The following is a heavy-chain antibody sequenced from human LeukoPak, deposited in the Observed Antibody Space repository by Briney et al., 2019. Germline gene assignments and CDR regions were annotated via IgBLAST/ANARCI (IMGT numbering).Heavy chain of an antibody. V-gene: IGHV1-2*02. CDR2: INPNSGGT. D-gene: IGHD3-3*01. CDR3: ARVERFGVVTPYYYYYMDV. CDR1: GYTFTGYY. Sequence: ASVKVSCKASGYTFTGYYMHWVRQAPGQGLEWMGWINPNSGGTNYAQKFQGRVTMTRDTSISTAYMELSRLRSDDTAVYYCARVERFGVVTPYYYYYMDVWGKGTTVTVSS. J-gene: IGHJ6*03.